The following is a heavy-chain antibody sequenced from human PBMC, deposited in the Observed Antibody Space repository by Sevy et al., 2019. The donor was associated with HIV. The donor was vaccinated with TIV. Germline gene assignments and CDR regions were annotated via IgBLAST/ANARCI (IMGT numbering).Heavy chain of an antibody. CDR2: ISGSGGST. J-gene: IGHJ4*02. V-gene: IGHV3-23*01. CDR1: GFTFSSYA. Sequence: GGSLRLSCAASGFTFSSYAMSWVRQAPGKGLEWVSAISGSGGSTYYADSVKGRFTISRDNSKNTRYRQMNSLRAEDTAVYYCAKKGKLPEAAAGIIDYWGQGTLVTVSS. D-gene: IGHD6-13*01. CDR3: AKKGKLPEAAAGIIDY.